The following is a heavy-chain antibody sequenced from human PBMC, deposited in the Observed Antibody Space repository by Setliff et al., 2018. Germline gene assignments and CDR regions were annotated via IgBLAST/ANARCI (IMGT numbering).Heavy chain of an antibody. CDR3: RLAHCSNNCEEALDY. D-gene: IGHD2-2*01. V-gene: IGHV4-34*01. Sequence: PSETLSLTCAVYGGSFNVYFWSWIRQPPGKGLEWIGEISHSGSTNYSPSLKSRVTMSVDKSKNQFSLNLNSVTAADTAVYYFRLAHCSNNCEEALDYWSQGTLVTVSS. CDR2: ISHSGST. CDR1: GGSFNVYF. J-gene: IGHJ4*02.